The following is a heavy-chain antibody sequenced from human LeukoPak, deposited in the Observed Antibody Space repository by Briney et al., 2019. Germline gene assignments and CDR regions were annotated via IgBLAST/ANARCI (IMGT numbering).Heavy chain of an antibody. D-gene: IGHD4-17*01. CDR2: INSDGIST. J-gene: IGHJ4*02. Sequence: GGSLRLSCAASAFTFRSYWMHWVRQAPGKGLVWVSRINSDGISTSYADSVKGRFTISRDNAKNTLYLQMNSLRAEDTAVYYCAKGGATVIGYWGQGTLVTVSS. CDR1: AFTFRSYW. CDR3: AKGGATVIGY. V-gene: IGHV3-74*01.